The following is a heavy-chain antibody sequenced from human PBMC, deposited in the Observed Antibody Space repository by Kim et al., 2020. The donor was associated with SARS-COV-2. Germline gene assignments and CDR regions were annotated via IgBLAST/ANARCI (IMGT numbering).Heavy chain of an antibody. CDR1: GGTFSSYA. D-gene: IGHD3-22*01. CDR2: IIPIFGTA. CDR3: ARYFPPDTMIVVFYGMDV. V-gene: IGHV1-69*13. Sequence: SVKVSCKASGGTFSSYAISWVRQAPGQGLEWMGGIIPIFGTANYAQKFQGRVTITADESTSTAYMELSSLRSEDTAVYYCARYFPPDTMIVVFYGMDVWGQGTTVTVSS. J-gene: IGHJ6*02.